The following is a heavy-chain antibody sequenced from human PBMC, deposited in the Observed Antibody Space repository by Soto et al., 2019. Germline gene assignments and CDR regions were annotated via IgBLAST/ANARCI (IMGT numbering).Heavy chain of an antibody. J-gene: IGHJ3*02. CDR3: TRARWAGTSDAFDI. V-gene: IGHV1-2*02. Sequence: QVQLVQSGPEVKKFGASVKVSCKASGSTFTDYYVHWVRQAPGQGLECLGWINPNTGGTDSAERFQGRVTMTRDTSIRIAYMELSRLRSDDTAMYYCTRARWAGTSDAFDIWGQGIMVTVS. CDR2: INPNTGGT. D-gene: IGHD6-19*01. CDR1: GSTFTDYY.